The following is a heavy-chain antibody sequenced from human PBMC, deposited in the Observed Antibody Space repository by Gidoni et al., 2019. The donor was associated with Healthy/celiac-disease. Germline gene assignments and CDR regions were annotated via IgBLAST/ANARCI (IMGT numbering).Heavy chain of an antibody. D-gene: IGHD2-15*01. CDR1: GGSISSDDYY. J-gene: IGHJ5*02. CDR2: SYYSGTT. V-gene: IGHV4-31*03. CDR3: ARTPSGSGSKRSDNRFDP. Sequence: QVQLQESGPGLVKPSQTLSLTCTVSGGSISSDDYYWNWLRQHPGKGLEWIGYSYYSGTTSYNPSLQSRVTISVDTSKNQFFLKLTSVTAADTAVYFCARTPSGSGSKRSDNRFDPWGQGTLVTVSS.